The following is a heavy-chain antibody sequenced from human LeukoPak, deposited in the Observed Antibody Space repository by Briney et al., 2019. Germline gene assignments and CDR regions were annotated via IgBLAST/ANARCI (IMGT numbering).Heavy chain of an antibody. D-gene: IGHD6-25*01. V-gene: IGHV4-59*01. J-gene: IGHJ3*02. CDR3: ARVEKSSGDAFDI. Sequence: SETLSLTRTDSGGSLSSYYWCWIRQPPGKGLEWIGYIYYSGSTHYNPSLKSRVTMSVDTSKNQFPLNVSSVTAADTAVYYCARVEKSSGDAFDIWGQGTTATVS. CDR2: IYYSGST. CDR1: GGSLSSYY.